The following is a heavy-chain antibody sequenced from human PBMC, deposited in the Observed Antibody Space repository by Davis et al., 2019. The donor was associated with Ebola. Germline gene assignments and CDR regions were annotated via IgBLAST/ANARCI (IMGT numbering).Heavy chain of an antibody. V-gene: IGHV1-2*02. D-gene: IGHD3-10*01. Sequence: ASVKVSCKASGYTFTGYYMHWVRQAPGQGLEWVGWTNPNSGGTNYAQKFQGRVTMTRDTSTSTVYMELSSLRSEDTAVYYCARDRYYYGSGSYWFFYYYYGMDVWGQGTTVTVSS. J-gene: IGHJ6*02. CDR3: ARDRYYYGSGSYWFFYYYYGMDV. CDR1: GYTFTGYY. CDR2: TNPNSGGT.